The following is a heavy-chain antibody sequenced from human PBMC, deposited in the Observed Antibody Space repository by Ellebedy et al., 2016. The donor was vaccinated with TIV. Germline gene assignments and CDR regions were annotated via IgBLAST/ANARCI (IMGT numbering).Heavy chain of an antibody. D-gene: IGHD1-1*01. J-gene: IGHJ5*02. CDR2: ISAYNGNT. Sequence: ASVKVSXXASGYTFTSYGISWVRQAPGQGLEWMGWISAYNGNTNYAQKLQGRVTMTTDTSTSTAYMELRSLRSDDTAVYYCARDLTTTFNWFDPWGQGTLVTVSS. V-gene: IGHV1-18*04. CDR3: ARDLTTTFNWFDP. CDR1: GYTFTSYG.